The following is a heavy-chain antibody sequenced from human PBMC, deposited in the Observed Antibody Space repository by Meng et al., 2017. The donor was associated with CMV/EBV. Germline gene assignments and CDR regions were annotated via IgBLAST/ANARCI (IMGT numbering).Heavy chain of an antibody. J-gene: IGHJ4*02. CDR2: ISSSGSTI. CDR1: GLPFSSEE. CDR3: ASGDCSSTSCYGEIDY. V-gene: IGHV3-48*03. Sequence: GGSRRPSCAASGLPFSSEEMNWVRQAPGKGLEWVSYISSSGSTIYYADSVKGRFTISRDNAKNSLYLQMNSLRAEDTAVYYCASGDCSSTSCYGEIDYWGQGTLVTVSS. D-gene: IGHD2-2*01.